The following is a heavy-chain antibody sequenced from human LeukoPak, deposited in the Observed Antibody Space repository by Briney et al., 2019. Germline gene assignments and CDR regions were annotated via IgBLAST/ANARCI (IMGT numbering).Heavy chain of an antibody. D-gene: IGHD3-22*01. V-gene: IGHV3-53*01. CDR1: GFTFGTYW. CDR2: TYSNGRT. Sequence: QPGGSLRLSCGASGFTFGTYWMHWVRQAPGKGLVWVSVTYSNGRTYYADSVKGRFTISRDNSKNTLYLQMNSLRAEDTAVYYCAKGGYPTYYYDSSGYWTWGDYFDYWGQGTLVTVSS. J-gene: IGHJ4*02. CDR3: AKGGYPTYYYDSSGYWTWGDYFDY.